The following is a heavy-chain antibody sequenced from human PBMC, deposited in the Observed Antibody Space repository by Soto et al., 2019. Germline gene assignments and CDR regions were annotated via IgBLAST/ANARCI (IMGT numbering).Heavy chain of an antibody. J-gene: IGHJ4*02. V-gene: IGHV3-66*01. CDR3: ASGFGN. CDR2: LYSGFST. Sequence: EVQLVESGGGLVQPGGSLRLSCAVSGFTVSSNYMTWVRQAAGKGLECVSVLYSGFSTYYAASVKGRFTISRDNSKNTLYLQMNSLRAENTAVYYCASGFGNWGQGTLVTVSS. CDR1: GFTVSSNY. D-gene: IGHD3-16*01.